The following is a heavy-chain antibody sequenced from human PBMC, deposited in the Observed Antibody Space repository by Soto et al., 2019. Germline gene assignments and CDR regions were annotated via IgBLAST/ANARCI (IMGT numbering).Heavy chain of an antibody. D-gene: IGHD3-10*01. CDR2: IYDTGTT. CDR1: GDSVRSRSYY. V-gene: IGHV4-61*01. J-gene: IGHJ6*02. CDR3: ARVFASRPTRLYYFHNADAHTPPLHHYYGMDV. Sequence: SETLSLTCTVSGDSVRSRSYYWSWIRQPPGRGLEWIGNIYDTGTTDYNPSLKSRVTMSIDAPENQFSLRLTSVTAADTALYFCARVFASRPTRLYYFHNADAHTPPLHHYYGMDVWGQGTTVTVSS.